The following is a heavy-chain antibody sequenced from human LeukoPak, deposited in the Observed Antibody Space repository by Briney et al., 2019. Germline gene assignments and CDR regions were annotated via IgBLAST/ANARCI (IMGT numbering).Heavy chain of an antibody. Sequence: PSETLSLTCAVSTDSFSSHYWTWIRQPPGKGLEWIGYISYIGSTNYNPSLKSRVTISIDTSKNQFSLKLRSVTAADTAVYYCARDLVTVTKGFDIWGQGTMVSVSS. J-gene: IGHJ3*02. D-gene: IGHD4-17*01. V-gene: IGHV4-59*11. CDR1: TDSFSSHY. CDR2: ISYIGST. CDR3: ARDLVTVTKGFDI.